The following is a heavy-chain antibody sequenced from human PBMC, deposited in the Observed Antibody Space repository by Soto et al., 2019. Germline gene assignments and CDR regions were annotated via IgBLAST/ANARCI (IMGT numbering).Heavy chain of an antibody. D-gene: IGHD5-12*01. Sequence: PSETLSLTCTVSGGSISSSSYYWGWIRQPPGKGLEWIGSIYYSGSTYYNPSLKSRVTISVDTSKNQFSLKLGSVTAADTAVYYCPRRVDSGYDPNWFDPWGQGTLVTVSS. CDR1: GGSISSSSYY. CDR3: PRRVDSGYDPNWFDP. V-gene: IGHV4-39*01. CDR2: IYYSGST. J-gene: IGHJ5*02.